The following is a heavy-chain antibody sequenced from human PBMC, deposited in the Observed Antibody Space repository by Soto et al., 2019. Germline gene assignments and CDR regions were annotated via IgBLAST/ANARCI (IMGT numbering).Heavy chain of an antibody. V-gene: IGHV1-24*01. Sequence: ASVKVSCKVSGYTLTELSMHWVRQAPGKGLEWMGGFDPEDGETIYAQKFQGRVTMTEDTSTDTAYMELSSLRSEDTAVYYCATGDTAMGQHYYYYMDVWGKGTTVTVSS. J-gene: IGHJ6*03. D-gene: IGHD5-18*01. CDR3: ATGDTAMGQHYYYYMDV. CDR2: FDPEDGET. CDR1: GYTLTELS.